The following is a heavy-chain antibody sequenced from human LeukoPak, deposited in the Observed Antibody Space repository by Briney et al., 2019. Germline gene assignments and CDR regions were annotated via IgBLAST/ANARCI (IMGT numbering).Heavy chain of an antibody. V-gene: IGHV1-69*04. J-gene: IGHJ5*02. Sequence: ASAKVSCKASGGTFSSYAISWVRQAPGQGLEWMGRIIPILGIANYAQKFQGRVTITADKSTSTAYMELSSLRSEDTAVYCCARDGVVVAATRTFWFDPWGQGTLVTVSS. CDR1: GGTFSSYA. CDR2: IIPILGIA. CDR3: ARDGVVVAATRTFWFDP. D-gene: IGHD2-15*01.